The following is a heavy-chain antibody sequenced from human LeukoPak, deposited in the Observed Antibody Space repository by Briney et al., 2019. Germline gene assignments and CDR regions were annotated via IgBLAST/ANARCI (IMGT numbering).Heavy chain of an antibody. CDR3: AKDGGVPARSSSFPYYVDY. J-gene: IGHJ4*02. Sequence: QSGGSLRLSCAASGFIFSSYAMSWVRQAPGKGLEWVSAISGSGGSTYYADSVKGRFTISRDNSKNTLYLQMNSLRAEDTAVYYCAKDGGVPARSSSFPYYVDYWGQGTLVTVSS. D-gene: IGHD6-6*01. CDR1: GFIFSSYA. CDR2: ISGSGGST. V-gene: IGHV3-23*01.